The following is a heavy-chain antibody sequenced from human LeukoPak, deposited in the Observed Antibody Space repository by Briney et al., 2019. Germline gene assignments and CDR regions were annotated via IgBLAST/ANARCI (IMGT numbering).Heavy chain of an antibody. Sequence: SETLSLPCTVSGGSISSYYWSWIRQPPGKGLEWIGYMSYSWSTNYKSSLKSRVTISVDTSKNQFSLKLSSVTAADTAVYYCARESGSSLNDAFDIWGQGTMVTVSS. CDR2: MSYSWST. V-gene: IGHV4-59*08. CDR3: ARESGSSLNDAFDI. J-gene: IGHJ3*02. CDR1: GGSISSYY. D-gene: IGHD3-10*01.